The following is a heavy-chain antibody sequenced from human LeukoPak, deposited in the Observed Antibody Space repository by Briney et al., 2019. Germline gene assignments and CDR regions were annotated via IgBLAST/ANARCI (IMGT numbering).Heavy chain of an antibody. V-gene: IGHV1-2*06. D-gene: IGHD2-15*01. CDR3: ASTFFSRDIVVVVAATGSFPY. Sequence: GASVKVSCKASGYTFTGYYMHWVQQAPGQGLEWMGRINPNSGGTNYAQKSQGRVTMTRDTSISTAYMELSRLRSDDTAVYYCASTFFSRDIVVVVAATGSFPYWGQGTLVTVSS. J-gene: IGHJ4*02. CDR1: GYTFTGYY. CDR2: INPNSGGT.